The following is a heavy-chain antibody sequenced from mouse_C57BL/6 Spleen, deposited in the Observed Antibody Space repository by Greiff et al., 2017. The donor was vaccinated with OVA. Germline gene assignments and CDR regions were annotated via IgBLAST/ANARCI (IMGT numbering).Heavy chain of an antibody. J-gene: IGHJ2*01. CDR3: AKAELLSYYFDY. D-gene: IGHD2-1*01. CDR1: GYTFTSYG. Sequence: VQLQQSGAELARPGASVKLSCKASGYTFTSYGISWVKQRTGQGLEWIGEIYPRSGNTYYNEKFKGKATLTADKSSSTAYMALRSLTSEDSAVYFCAKAELLSYYFDYWGQGTTLTVSS. V-gene: IGHV1-81*01. CDR2: IYPRSGNT.